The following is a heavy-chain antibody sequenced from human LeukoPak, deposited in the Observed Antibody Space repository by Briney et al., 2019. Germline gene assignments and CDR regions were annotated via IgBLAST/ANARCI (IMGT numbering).Heavy chain of an antibody. V-gene: IGHV4-30-4*01. D-gene: IGHD3-9*01. Sequence: SETLSLTCTVSGGSISSGDYYWSWIRQPPGKGLEWIGYIYYSGSTYYNPSLKSRVTISVDTSKNQFSLKLSSVTAADTAVYYCARGRDWLPRSYYFDYWGQGTLVTVSS. CDR1: GGSISSGDYY. CDR3: ARGRDWLPRSYYFDY. CDR2: IYYSGST. J-gene: IGHJ4*02.